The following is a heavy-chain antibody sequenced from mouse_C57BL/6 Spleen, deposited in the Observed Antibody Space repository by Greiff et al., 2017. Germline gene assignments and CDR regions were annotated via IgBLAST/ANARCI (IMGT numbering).Heavy chain of an antibody. CDR2: ISPGSSTT. V-gene: IGHV5-17*01. CDR1: GFTFSDYG. CDR3: ARRGNYYFDY. D-gene: IGHD2-1*01. J-gene: IGHJ2*01. Sequence: DVMLVESGGGLVKPGGSLKLSCAASGFTFSDYGMHWVRQAPEQGLEWVAYISPGSSTTYYADKVKGRSTIPRDNASNTLFLQMTSLRSEDTDMDYCARRGNYYFDYWGQGTTLTVSS.